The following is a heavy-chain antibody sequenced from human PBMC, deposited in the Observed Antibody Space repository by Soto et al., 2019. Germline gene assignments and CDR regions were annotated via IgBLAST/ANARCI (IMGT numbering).Heavy chain of an antibody. V-gene: IGHV3-30*18. CDR2: ISYDGSNK. D-gene: IGHD5-18*01. CDR3: AKSLLIGGYSYGDVDY. Sequence: LRLSCAASGFTFSSYGMHWVRQAPGKGLEWVAVISYDGSNKYYADSVKGRFTISRDNSKNTLYLQMNSLRAEDTAVYYCAKSLLIGGYSYGDVDYWGPGTLVTVSS. J-gene: IGHJ4*02. CDR1: GFTFSSYG.